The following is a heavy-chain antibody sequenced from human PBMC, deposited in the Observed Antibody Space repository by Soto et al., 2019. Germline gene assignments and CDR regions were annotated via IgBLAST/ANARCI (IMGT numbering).Heavy chain of an antibody. CDR1: GFTFSSSS. D-gene: IGHD6-19*01. V-gene: IGHV3-48*02. CDR2: ISSSSSTI. CDR3: ARVHCRGWFKVDY. J-gene: IGHJ4*02. Sequence: EVQLVESGGGLVQPGGSLRLSCAASGFTFSSSSMNWVRQAPGKGLEWVSYISSSSSTINYADSVRGRFTISRDNAKHSLYLQMNSLRNEDTAVYYCARVHCRGWFKVDYWGQGTLVTVSS.